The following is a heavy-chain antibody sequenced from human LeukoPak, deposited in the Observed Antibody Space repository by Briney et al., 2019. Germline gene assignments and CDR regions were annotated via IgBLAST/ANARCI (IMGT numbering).Heavy chain of an antibody. J-gene: IGHJ5*02. CDR3: ARGKELLWFGELVDWFDP. CDR1: GGSISSSNW. Sequence: SETLSLTCAVSGGSISSSNWWSWVRQPPGKGLEWMGEIHHSGSTNYNPSLESRVTISIDKSKHQFSLKLSSVTAADTAVYYCARGKELLWFGELVDWFDPWGQGTLVTVSS. V-gene: IGHV4-4*02. D-gene: IGHD3-10*01. CDR2: IHHSGST.